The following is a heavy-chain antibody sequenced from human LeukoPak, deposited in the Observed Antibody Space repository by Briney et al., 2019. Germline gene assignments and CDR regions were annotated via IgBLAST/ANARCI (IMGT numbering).Heavy chain of an antibody. Sequence: GGSLRLSCAASGFTFSNFAMSWVRQAPGKGLEWVSAVSGSGGSTYYADSVKGRFTISRDNSKNTLYLQMNSLRAEDTAVYYCAKDLLGWWELGLGSMGDYWGPGTLVTVSS. CDR1: GFTFSNFA. CDR2: VSGSGGST. CDR3: AKDLLGWWELGLGSMGDY. V-gene: IGHV3-23*01. J-gene: IGHJ4*02. D-gene: IGHD2-15*01.